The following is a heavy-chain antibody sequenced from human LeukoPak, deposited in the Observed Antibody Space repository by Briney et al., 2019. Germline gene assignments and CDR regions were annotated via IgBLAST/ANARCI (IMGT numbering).Heavy chain of an antibody. V-gene: IGHV4-34*01. D-gene: IGHD3-22*01. CDR1: GLYLSGYF. CDR3: ARGRYYYDSSGYYYVDY. CDR2: INHSGST. Sequence: SETLSHTCAVYGLYLSGYFWSWIPPPPGKGVEWIGEINHSGSTNYNPSLKSRVTISVDTSKYQFSLKLSSVTAADTAVYYCARGRYYYDSSGYYYVDYWGQGTLVTVSS. J-gene: IGHJ4*02.